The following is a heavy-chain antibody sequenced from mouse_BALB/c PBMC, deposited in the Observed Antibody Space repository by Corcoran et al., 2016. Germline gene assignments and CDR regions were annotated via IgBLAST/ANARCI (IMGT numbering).Heavy chain of an antibody. J-gene: IGHJ1*01. CDR1: GYRFSNYW. Sequence: QVQLQQSGAELMKPGASVKISCKATGYRFSNYWREWVKQRPGHGLQWIGEILPGSGRINYNEEFKGKATITADTSSNTAYMQLSSLTSEDSAVYYCAKNGDWYFAVWGAGTTVTVSS. CDR3: AKNGDWYFAV. V-gene: IGHV1-9*01. CDR2: ILPGSGRI.